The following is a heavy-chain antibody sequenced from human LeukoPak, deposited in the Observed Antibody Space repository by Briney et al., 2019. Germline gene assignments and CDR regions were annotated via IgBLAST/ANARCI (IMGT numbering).Heavy chain of an antibody. D-gene: IGHD3-16*01. J-gene: IGHJ4*02. CDR2: IYSSGST. V-gene: IGHV4-4*07. Sequence: PSETLSLTCTVSGGSINSFYWTWIRQPAGKGLEWIGRIYSSGSTNFNPSLKSRVTMSVDTSKNQFSLRLSSVTAADTAAYFCARHYVFVWGGSSFDYWGQGTLVTASS. CDR3: ARHYVFVWGGSSFDY. CDR1: GGSINSFY.